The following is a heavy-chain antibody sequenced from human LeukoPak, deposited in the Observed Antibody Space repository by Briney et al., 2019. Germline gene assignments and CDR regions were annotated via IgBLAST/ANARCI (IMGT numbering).Heavy chain of an antibody. D-gene: IGHD3-16*02. V-gene: IGHV1-18*01. CDR3: ARDPNGKYYDYVWGSYHLDY. J-gene: IGHJ4*02. CDR1: GYTFTSYG. CDR2: ISAYNGNT. Sequence: ASVKVSCKASGYTFTSYGISWVRQAPGQGLEWMGWISAYNGNTNYAQKLQGRVTMTTDTSTSTAYMELRRLRSDDTAVYYCARDPNGKYYDYVWGSYHLDYWGQGTLVTVSS.